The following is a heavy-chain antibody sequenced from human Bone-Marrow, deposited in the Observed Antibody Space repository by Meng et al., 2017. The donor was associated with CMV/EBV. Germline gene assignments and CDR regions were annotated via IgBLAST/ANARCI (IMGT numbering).Heavy chain of an antibody. D-gene: IGHD5-12*01. J-gene: IGHJ6*02. CDR1: GFTFINYG. V-gene: IGHV1-18*01. CDR3: ARVIVATLGDYYGMDV. Sequence: ASVKVSCKASGFTFINYGINRVRQAPGQGLEWLAWISADNGKTNYAQKRQGRVTMTTDTFTSTAYVEVRRLRSDDAAVYYCARVIVATLGDYYGMDVWGQGTTVTVSS. CDR2: ISADNGKT.